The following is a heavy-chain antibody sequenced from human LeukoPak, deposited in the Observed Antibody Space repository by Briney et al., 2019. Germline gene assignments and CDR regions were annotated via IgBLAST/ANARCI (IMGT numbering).Heavy chain of an antibody. D-gene: IGHD3-3*01. V-gene: IGHV3-23*01. J-gene: IGHJ4*02. CDR1: GFTFSSYG. CDR3: ARDSYYDFWSGYQTYYFDY. CDR2: ISGSGGST. Sequence: GGSLRLSCAASGFTFSSYGMSWVRQAPGKGLEWVSAISGSGGSTYYADSVKGRFTIPRDNAKNSLYLQMNSLRAEDTAVYYCARDSYYDFWSGYQTYYFDYWGQGTLVTVSS.